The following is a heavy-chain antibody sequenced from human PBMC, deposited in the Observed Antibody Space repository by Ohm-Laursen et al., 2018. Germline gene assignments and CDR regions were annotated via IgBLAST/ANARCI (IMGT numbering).Heavy chain of an antibody. CDR3: ARGDFGDYNWFDP. D-gene: IGHD4-17*01. J-gene: IGHJ5*02. CDR2: INHSGST. CDR1: GGSFSGYY. Sequence: SDTLSLTCGVYGGSFSGYYWSWIRQPPRKGLEWIGEINHSGSTNYNPSLKSRVTISVDTSKNQFSLKLSSVTAADTAVYYCARGDFGDYNWFDPWGQGTRITVSS. V-gene: IGHV4-34*01.